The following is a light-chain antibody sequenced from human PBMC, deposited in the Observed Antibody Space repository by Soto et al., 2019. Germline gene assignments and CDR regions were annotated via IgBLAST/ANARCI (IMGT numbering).Light chain of an antibody. CDR1: SSDVGGYNC. V-gene: IGLV2-8*01. Sequence: QSALTQPPSASGSPGQSVTISCTGTSSDVGGYNCVSWYQQHPGKAPKLMIYEVSKRHSGVPDRFSGSKSGNTASLTVSGLQAEDEADYYCSSYAGSNIPVVFGGGTKLSVL. CDR2: EVS. CDR3: SSYAGSNIPVV. J-gene: IGLJ2*01.